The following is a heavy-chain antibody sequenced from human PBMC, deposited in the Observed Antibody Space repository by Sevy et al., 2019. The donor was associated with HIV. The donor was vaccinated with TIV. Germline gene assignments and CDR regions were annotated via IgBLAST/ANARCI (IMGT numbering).Heavy chain of an antibody. Sequence: GGSLRLSCAASGFTFSSYEMNWVRQAPGKGLEWVSYISSSGSTIYYADSVKGRFTISRDNAKNSLYLQMNSLRAEDTAVYYCARESSITGTTYYYGMDVWGQGTTVTVSS. CDR1: GFTFSSYE. J-gene: IGHJ6*02. V-gene: IGHV3-48*03. CDR3: ARESSITGTTYYYGMDV. D-gene: IGHD1-7*01. CDR2: ISSSGSTI.